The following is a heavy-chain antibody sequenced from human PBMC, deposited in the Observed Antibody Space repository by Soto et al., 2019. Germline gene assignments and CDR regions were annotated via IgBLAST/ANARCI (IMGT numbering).Heavy chain of an antibody. V-gene: IGHV3-7*01. J-gene: IGHJ4*02. CDR2: IKQDGSER. CDR1: GFTFSSYW. D-gene: IGHD1-1*01. CDR3: ARDSGTSDY. Sequence: PGGSLRLSCAASGFTFSSYWMSWVRQAPGKGLEWVANIKQDGSERYYVDSVKGRFTISRDNAENSLYLQMNSLRAEDTAVYYCARDSGTSDYWGQGTLVTSPQ.